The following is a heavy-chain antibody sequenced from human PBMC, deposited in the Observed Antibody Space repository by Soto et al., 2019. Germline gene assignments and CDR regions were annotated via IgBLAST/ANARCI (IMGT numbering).Heavy chain of an antibody. V-gene: IGHV3-30-3*01. Sequence: PGGSLRLSCAASGFTFGTYAMHWVRQAPGKGLQWVAVISSDGTDKYNTDSVRGRFTISRDNSNSTLFLQMNSLRPEDTAVYFCARSAGVVTRDAFDIWGQGTLVTVSS. CDR1: GFTFGTYA. D-gene: IGHD2-21*02. CDR3: ARSAGVVTRDAFDI. J-gene: IGHJ3*02. CDR2: ISSDGTDK.